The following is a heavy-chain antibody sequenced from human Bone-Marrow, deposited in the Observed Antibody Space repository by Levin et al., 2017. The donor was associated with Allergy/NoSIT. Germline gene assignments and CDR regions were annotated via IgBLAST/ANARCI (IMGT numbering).Heavy chain of an antibody. CDR2: VYYTGLT. J-gene: IGHJ4*02. V-gene: IGHV4-59*01. CDR3: ARTDHPSSPHFDY. D-gene: IGHD6-13*01. Sequence: MASETLSLTCSVSGGSINSKYWSWIRQLPGKGLEWIGYVYYTGLTRYNPSLKSRVTISVDTSKNQFFLKVSSVTAADTAVYFCARTDHPSSPHFDYWGQGTLVTVSS. CDR1: GGSINSKY.